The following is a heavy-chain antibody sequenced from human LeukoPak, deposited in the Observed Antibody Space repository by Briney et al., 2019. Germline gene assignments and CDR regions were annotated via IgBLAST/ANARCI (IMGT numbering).Heavy chain of an antibody. CDR2: ISGTGTTK. CDR1: GLTFSDYY. D-gene: IGHD3-22*01. J-gene: IGHJ4*02. V-gene: IGHV3-11*04. CDR3: AVQITMIVVVPYFDY. Sequence: GGSLRLSCAASGLTFSDYYMTWIRQAPGKGLEWVSSISGTGTTKYSAGSVRGRFTVSRDNARNSLFLHMNSLRAEDTAVYYCAVQITMIVVVPYFDYWGQGTLVTVSS.